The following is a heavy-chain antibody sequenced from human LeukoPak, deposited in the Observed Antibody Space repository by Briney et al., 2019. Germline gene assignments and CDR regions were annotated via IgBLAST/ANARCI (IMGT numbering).Heavy chain of an antibody. CDR2: INPNSGGT. J-gene: IGHJ4*02. V-gene: IGHV1-2*02. D-gene: IGHD3-10*01. CDR1: GYTFTGYY. CDR3: AGPFGYYGSGSYPLLLDY. Sequence: ASVKVSCKASGYTFTGYYMHWVRQAPGQGLEWMRWINPNSGGTNYAQKFQGRVTMTRDTSISTAYMELSRLGSDDTAVYYCAGPFGYYGSGSYPLLLDYWGQGTLVTVSS.